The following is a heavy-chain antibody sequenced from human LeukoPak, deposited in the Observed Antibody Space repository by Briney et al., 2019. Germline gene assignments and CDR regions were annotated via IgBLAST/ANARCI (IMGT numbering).Heavy chain of an antibody. CDR1: GFTFSSYG. Sequence: GRSLRLSCAASGFTFSSYGMHWVRQAPGKGLEWVAVISYDGSNKYYADSVKGRFTISRDNSKNTLYLQMNSLRAEDTAVYYCANLLRGSSGYDDFDYWGQGTLVTVSS. J-gene: IGHJ4*02. V-gene: IGHV3-30*18. CDR2: ISYDGSNK. CDR3: ANLLRGSSGYDDFDY. D-gene: IGHD5-12*01.